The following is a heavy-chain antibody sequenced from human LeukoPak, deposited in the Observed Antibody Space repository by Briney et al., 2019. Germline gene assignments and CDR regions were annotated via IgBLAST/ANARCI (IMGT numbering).Heavy chain of an antibody. CDR2: IYTSGST. V-gene: IGHV4-4*07. Sequence: PSETLSLTCTVSGGSISSYYWSWIRQPAGKGLEWIGRIYTSGSTNYNPSLKSRVTMSVDTSKNQFSLKLSSVTAADTAVYYCARDINWNDAAACFDHAFDIWGQGTMVTASS. J-gene: IGHJ3*02. CDR1: GGSISSYY. D-gene: IGHD1-20*01. CDR3: ARDINWNDAAACFDHAFDI.